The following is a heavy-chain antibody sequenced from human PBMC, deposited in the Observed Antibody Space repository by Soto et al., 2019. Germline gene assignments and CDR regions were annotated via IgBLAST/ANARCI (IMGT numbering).Heavy chain of an antibody. CDR1: GGSISSYY. CDR3: ARGRGGWFINQLLNAFDI. Sequence: SETLSLTCTVSGGSISSYYWSWIRQPPGKGLEWIGYIYYSGSTNYNPSLKSRVTISVDTSKNQFSLKLSSVTAADTAVYYCARGRGGWFINQLLNAFDIWGQGTMVTVSS. CDR2: IYYSGST. J-gene: IGHJ3*02. D-gene: IGHD2-2*01. V-gene: IGHV4-59*01.